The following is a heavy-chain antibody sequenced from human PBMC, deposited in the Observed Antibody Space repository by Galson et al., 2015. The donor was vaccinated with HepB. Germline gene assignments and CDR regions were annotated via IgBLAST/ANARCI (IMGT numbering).Heavy chain of an antibody. CDR2: INPNSGGT. J-gene: IGHJ3*02. V-gene: IGHV1-2*04. CDR3: ARGVLRDCSSTSCYWAPDDAFDI. D-gene: IGHD2-2*01. CDR1: GGTFSSYA. Sequence: SVKVSCKASGGTFSSYAISWVRQAPGQGLEWMGWINPNSGGTNYAQKFQGWVTMTRDTSISTAYMELSRLRSDDTAVYYCARGVLRDCSSTSCYWAPDDAFDIWGQGTMVTVSS.